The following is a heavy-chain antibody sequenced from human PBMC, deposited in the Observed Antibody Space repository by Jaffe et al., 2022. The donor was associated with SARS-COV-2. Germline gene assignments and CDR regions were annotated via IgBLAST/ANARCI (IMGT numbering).Heavy chain of an antibody. CDR2: INSDGRST. CDR3: ARATGATADY. Sequence: EVQLVESGGGLVQPGGSLRLSCAASGFTFSSYWMHWVRQAPGKGLEWVSRINSDGRSTDYADYVKGRFTISRDNAKNTLYLHMSSLRVEDTAVFYCARATGATADYWGQGTLVTVSS. V-gene: IGHV3-74*01. CDR1: GFTFSSYW. J-gene: IGHJ4*02. D-gene: IGHD1-7*01.